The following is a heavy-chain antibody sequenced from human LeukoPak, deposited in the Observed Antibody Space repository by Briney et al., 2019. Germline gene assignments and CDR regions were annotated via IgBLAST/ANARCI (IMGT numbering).Heavy chain of an antibody. J-gene: IGHJ4*02. CDR1: GGSISSYY. CDR3: ASGSYYYFDH. V-gene: IGHV4-59*12. CDR2: IYYSGST. Sequence: SETLSLTCTVSGGSISSYYWSWIRQPPGKGLEWIGYIYYSGSTNYNPSLKSRVTISVDTSKNQFSLKLSSVTAADTAVYCCASGSYYYFDHWGQGTLVTVSS. D-gene: IGHD1-26*01.